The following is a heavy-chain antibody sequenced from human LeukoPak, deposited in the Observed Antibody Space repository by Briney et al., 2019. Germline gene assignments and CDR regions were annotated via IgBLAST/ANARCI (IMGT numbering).Heavy chain of an antibody. Sequence: GESLKISCKGSGYSFTSYWIGWVRQMPGKGLEWMGIIYPGDSDTRYSPSFQGQVTISADKSISAAYLRWSSLKASDTAMYYCARHVPQYYFDYWGQGTLVTVSS. CDR3: ARHVPQYYFDY. V-gene: IGHV5-51*01. CDR2: IYPGDSDT. D-gene: IGHD3-10*02. J-gene: IGHJ4*02. CDR1: GYSFTSYW.